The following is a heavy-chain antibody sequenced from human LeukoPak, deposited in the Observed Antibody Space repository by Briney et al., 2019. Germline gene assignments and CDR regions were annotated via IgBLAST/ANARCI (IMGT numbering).Heavy chain of an antibody. Sequence: SETLSLTCTVSGYSIISDYFWRWIRPPPGKGLEWIGTIYHSGSTYYSPSLKSRVTVSVDTSKNEFSLKLSSVTAADTAVYFCARGVGYCSGGSCYGMGDNFDYWGQGTLVTVSS. J-gene: IGHJ4*02. CDR3: ARGVGYCSGGSCYGMGDNFDY. D-gene: IGHD2-15*01. CDR1: GYSIISDYF. V-gene: IGHV4-38-2*02. CDR2: IYHSGST.